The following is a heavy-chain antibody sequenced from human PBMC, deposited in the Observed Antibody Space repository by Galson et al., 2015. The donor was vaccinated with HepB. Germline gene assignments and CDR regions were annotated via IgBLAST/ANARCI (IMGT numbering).Heavy chain of an antibody. J-gene: IGHJ4*02. CDR3: AYRTLYGNVWWYRHCFNN. Sequence: PALVKPTQTLTLTCTLSGVSLSTGGVAVGWIRRPPGKGLEWLATIFWDGNNDRTPSLKTRLSISTDTSKSLVVLSLTNVDPADTATYFCAYRTLYGNVWWYRHCFNNWGQGTLVTASS. D-gene: IGHD2-15*01. V-gene: IGHV2-5*02. CDR2: IFWDGNN. CDR1: GVSLSTGGVA.